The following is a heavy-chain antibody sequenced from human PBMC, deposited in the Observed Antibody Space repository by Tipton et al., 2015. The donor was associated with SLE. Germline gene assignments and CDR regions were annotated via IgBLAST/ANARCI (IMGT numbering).Heavy chain of an antibody. CDR2: IYYSGST. J-gene: IGHJ6*02. V-gene: IGHV4-59*08. CDR3: ARGMLTWRGAVLGVDV. Sequence: TLSLTCTVSGVSIRNYYWNWIRRPPGKGLEWIGYIYYSGSTNYNPSLKSRVTISVDPAKNQFSLKLTSVTAADSALYYCARGMLTWRGAVLGVDVWGQGTTVNVSS. D-gene: IGHD2-8*01. CDR1: GVSIRNYY.